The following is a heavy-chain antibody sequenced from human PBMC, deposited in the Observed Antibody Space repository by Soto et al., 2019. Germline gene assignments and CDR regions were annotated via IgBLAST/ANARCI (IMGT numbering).Heavy chain of an antibody. V-gene: IGHV2-5*02. CDR2: IYWDGDK. D-gene: IGHD3-3*01. CDR3: AHRATMTIFGLIIDNGIWFDP. Sequence: QINLIESGPTLVKPTQTLTLTCTFSGFSLSTSGAAVGWVRQPPGRALEWRALIYWDGDKRYNASLGNRLTITKDTSMNQVVLTLTNVDPADTTTYYCAHRATMTIFGLIIDNGIWFDPWGQGTRVIVSS. CDR1: GFSLSTSGAA. J-gene: IGHJ5*02.